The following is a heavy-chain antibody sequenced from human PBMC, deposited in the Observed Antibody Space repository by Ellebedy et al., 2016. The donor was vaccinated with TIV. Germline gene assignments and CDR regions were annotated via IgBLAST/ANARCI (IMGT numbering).Heavy chain of an antibody. CDR2: ISSSNTYI. CDR1: GFTFSRYS. Sequence: GGSLRLSCAASGFTFSRYSMNWVRQAPGKGLEWVSSISSSNTYIYYTDSVKGRFTIYRDNAKNSLYLQMNSLRAEDTAVYYCARWLTGITTSGGTGVDYWGQGILVTVSS. J-gene: IGHJ4*02. D-gene: IGHD3-10*01. CDR3: ARWLTGITTSGGTGVDY. V-gene: IGHV3-21*01.